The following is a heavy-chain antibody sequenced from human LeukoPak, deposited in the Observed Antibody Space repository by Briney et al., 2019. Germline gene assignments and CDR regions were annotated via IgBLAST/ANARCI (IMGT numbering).Heavy chain of an antibody. CDR1: GLTFSGYA. J-gene: IGHJ4*02. Sequence: GGSLRLSCAASGLTFSGYAMSWVRQAPGKGLEWVSAISVRGSSTYYADSVKGRFTISRDNSKNTLSLHMNSLRTEDTALYYCAKDVARCASTTCPYYFDYWGQGTLVTVSS. CDR3: AKDVARCASTTCPYYFDY. D-gene: IGHD2-2*01. CDR2: ISVRGSST. V-gene: IGHV3-23*01.